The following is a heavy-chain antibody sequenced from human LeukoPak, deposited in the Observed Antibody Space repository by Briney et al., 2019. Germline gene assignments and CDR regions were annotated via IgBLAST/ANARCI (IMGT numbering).Heavy chain of an antibody. D-gene: IGHD3-3*01. CDR1: GFTFSSYG. CDR3: ARVTPILEWLLAPFDY. J-gene: IGHJ4*02. V-gene: IGHV3-30*03. CDR2: ISYDGSNK. Sequence: PGRSLRLSCAASGFTFSSYGMHWVRQAPGKGLEWVAVISYDGSNKYYADSVKGRFTISRDNSKNTLYLQMNSLRAEDTAVYYCARVTPILEWLLAPFDYWGQGTLVTVTS.